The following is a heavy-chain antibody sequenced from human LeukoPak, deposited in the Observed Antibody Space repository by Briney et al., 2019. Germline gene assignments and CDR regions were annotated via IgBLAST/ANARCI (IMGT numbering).Heavy chain of an antibody. J-gene: IGHJ6*02. D-gene: IGHD2-2*01. CDR3: ARESTKRYYYGMDV. V-gene: IGHV3-48*01. CDR2: ISSSSSTI. Sequence: PGGALRLSCAASGFTFSSYSMNWVRQAPGKGLEGVSYISSSSSTIYYADSVKGRFTISRDNAKNSLYLQMNSLRAEDTAVYYCARESTKRYYYGMDVWGQGTTVTVSS. CDR1: GFTFSSYS.